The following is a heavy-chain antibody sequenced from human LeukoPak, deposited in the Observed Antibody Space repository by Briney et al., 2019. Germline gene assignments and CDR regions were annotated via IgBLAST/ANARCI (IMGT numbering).Heavy chain of an antibody. Sequence: SVKVSCKASGGTFSSYAISWVRQAPGQGLEWMGGIIPIFGTANYAQRFQGRVTITADKSTSTAYMELSSLRSEDTAVYYCARLTMIANDAFDIWGQGTMVTVSS. V-gene: IGHV1-69*06. D-gene: IGHD3-22*01. J-gene: IGHJ3*02. CDR1: GGTFSSYA. CDR2: IIPIFGTA. CDR3: ARLTMIANDAFDI.